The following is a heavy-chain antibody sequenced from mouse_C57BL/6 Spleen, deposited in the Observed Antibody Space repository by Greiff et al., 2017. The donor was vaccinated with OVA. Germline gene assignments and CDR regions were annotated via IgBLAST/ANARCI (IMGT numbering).Heavy chain of an antibody. V-gene: IGHV5-17*01. CDR3: ARSKSYYSNSWVAY. D-gene: IGHD2-5*01. CDR2: ISSGSSTI. CDR1: GFTFSDYG. Sequence: EVKLMESGGGLVKPGGSLKLSCAASGFTFSDYGMHWVRQAPEKGLAWVAYISSGSSTIYSAATVTGRFTISRDTAKNTLFLQMTSLRSEDTAMDYCARSKSYYSNSWVAYWGQGTLVTVSA. J-gene: IGHJ3*01.